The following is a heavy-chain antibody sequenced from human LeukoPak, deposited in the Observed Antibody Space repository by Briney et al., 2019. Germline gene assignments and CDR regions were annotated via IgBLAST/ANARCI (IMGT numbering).Heavy chain of an antibody. Sequence: QPGGSLRLSCAASGFTFSNAWMSWVRQAPGKGLEWVAVTSSDLNVKLYADSVKGRFTISRDNSRSTLYLQMNSLRPEDTAIYYCAREGYYGSGSPPSLYFDYWGQGTLVTVSS. CDR1: GFTFSNAW. D-gene: IGHD3-10*01. V-gene: IGHV3-30*03. J-gene: IGHJ4*02. CDR3: AREGYYGSGSPPSLYFDY. CDR2: TSSDLNVK.